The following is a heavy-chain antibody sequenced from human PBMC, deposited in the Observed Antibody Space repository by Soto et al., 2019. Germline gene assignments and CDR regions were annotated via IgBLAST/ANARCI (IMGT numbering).Heavy chain of an antibody. J-gene: IGHJ5*02. D-gene: IGHD3-10*01. CDR1: GGSISTYY. V-gene: IGHV4-59*13. CDR3: ARAQSFEFHNCFDP. Sequence: SETLSLTCTVTGGSISTYYWSWIRQPPGKGLEWIGHIYYTGNTNYNPSLKSRVTISADTSTNRFSLRLRSVSAADTAVYYCARAQSFEFHNCFDPWGQGTLVTVSS. CDR2: IYYTGNT.